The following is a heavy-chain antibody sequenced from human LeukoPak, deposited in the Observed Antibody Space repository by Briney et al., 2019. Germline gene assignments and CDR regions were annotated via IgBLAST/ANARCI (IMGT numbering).Heavy chain of an antibody. V-gene: IGHV3-30*02. CDR1: GFIFSSYG. CDR2: IRYDGSNK. J-gene: IGHJ4*02. D-gene: IGHD2-2*02. CDR3: AKDNIVVVPAAITGLDY. Sequence: PGGSLRLSCAASGFIFSSYGMNWVRQAPGKGLEWVAFIRYDGSNKYYADSVKGRFTISRDKSKNTMYLQMNSLRPEDAAVYYCAKDNIVVVPAAITGLDYWGQGTLVTVSS.